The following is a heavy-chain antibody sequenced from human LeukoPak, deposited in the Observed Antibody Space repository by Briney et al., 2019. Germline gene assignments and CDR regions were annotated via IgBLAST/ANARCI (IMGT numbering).Heavy chain of an antibody. CDR3: AREGIQLWLDLSY. CDR1: GFTFSSYS. V-gene: IGHV3-21*01. CDR2: IRSTSSHI. D-gene: IGHD5-18*01. J-gene: IGHJ4*02. Sequence: GGSLRLSCAASGFTFSSYSMNWVRQAPGKGLEWVSSIRSTSSHIYYADSVKGRFTISRDNAKNSLYLQMNSLRVEDTAVYYCAREGIQLWLDLSYWGQGTLVTVSS.